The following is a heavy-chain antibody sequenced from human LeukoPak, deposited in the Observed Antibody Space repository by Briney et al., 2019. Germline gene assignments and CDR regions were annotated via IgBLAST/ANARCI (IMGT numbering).Heavy chain of an antibody. CDR3: AKDSLGGSSADFDY. D-gene: IGHD1-26*01. Sequence: GGSLRLSCAASGFTFRSYWMHWVRLPPGKGLVWVSRIKSDGSSTSYADFVKGRFTISRDNAKNTLYLQMNSLRAEDTAVYYCAKDSLGGSSADFDYWGQGTLVTVSS. V-gene: IGHV3-74*01. J-gene: IGHJ4*02. CDR1: GFTFRSYW. CDR2: IKSDGSST.